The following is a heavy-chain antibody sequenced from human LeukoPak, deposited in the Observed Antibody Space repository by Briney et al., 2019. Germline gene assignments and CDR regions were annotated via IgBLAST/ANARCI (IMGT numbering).Heavy chain of an antibody. V-gene: IGHV3-21*04. CDR1: GFTFSSYS. CDR2: ISSSSSYI. Sequence: GGSLRLSCAASGFTFSSYSMNWVRQAPGKGLEWVSSISSSSSYIYYADSVKGRFTISRDNSKNTLYLQMNSLRAEDTAVYYCARGYSYGYYFDYWGQGTLVTVSS. J-gene: IGHJ4*02. D-gene: IGHD5-18*01. CDR3: ARGYSYGYYFDY.